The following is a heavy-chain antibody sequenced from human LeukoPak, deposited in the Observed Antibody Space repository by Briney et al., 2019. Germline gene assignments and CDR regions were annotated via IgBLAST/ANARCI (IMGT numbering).Heavy chain of an antibody. D-gene: IGHD2-15*01. CDR2: ISAYNGNT. J-gene: IGHJ4*02. Sequence: ASVNVSCKASGYTFTSYGISWVRQAPGQGLEWMGWISAYNGNTNYAQKLQGRVTMTTDTSTSTAYMELRSLRSDDTAVYYCARVGRYCSGGSCYSSYSYWGQGTLVTVSS. V-gene: IGHV1-18*01. CDR1: GYTFTSYG. CDR3: ARVGRYCSGGSCYSSYSY.